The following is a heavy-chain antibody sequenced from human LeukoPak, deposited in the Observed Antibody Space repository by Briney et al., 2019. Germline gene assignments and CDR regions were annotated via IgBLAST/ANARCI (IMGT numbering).Heavy chain of an antibody. D-gene: IGHD3-22*01. Sequence: GGSLRLSCAASGFTFSSYAMSWVRQAPGKGLGWVSAISGSGGSTYYADSVKGRFTISRDNSKNTLYLQMNSLRAEDTAVYYCAKDTGEYYYDNPSAFDIWGQGTMVTVSS. CDR3: AKDTGEYYYDNPSAFDI. CDR1: GFTFSSYA. V-gene: IGHV3-23*01. CDR2: ISGSGGST. J-gene: IGHJ3*02.